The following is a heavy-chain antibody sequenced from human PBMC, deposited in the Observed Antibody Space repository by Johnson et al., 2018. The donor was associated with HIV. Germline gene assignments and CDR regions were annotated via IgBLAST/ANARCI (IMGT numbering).Heavy chain of an antibody. CDR2: LSSDGSSE. CDR3: SLYCNGGDCSHAFDI. CDR1: GFTFSTYG. V-gene: IGHV3-33*05. D-gene: IGHD2-21*02. J-gene: IGHJ3*02. Sequence: QVQLVESGGGVVQPGRSLRLSCAASGFTFSTYGMHWVRQAPGKGLDWVTVLSSDGSSEYYSGSVKGRFTISRDNSNNTAYLIMSSLKTEDTAVDYCSLYCNGGDCSHAFDIWGQGTMVTVSS.